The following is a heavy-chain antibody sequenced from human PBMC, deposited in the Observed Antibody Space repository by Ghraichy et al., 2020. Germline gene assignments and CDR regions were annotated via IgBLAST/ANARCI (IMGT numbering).Heavy chain of an antibody. CDR3: AKSSGTTGFDY. D-gene: IGHD1-7*01. CDR1: GFTFSSYA. J-gene: IGHJ4*02. V-gene: IGHV3-23*01. Sequence: GGSLRLSCVASGFTFSSYAMSWVRQAPGKGLEWVSALSGSGGSTYYADSVKGRFTISRENSKNTLYLQMNSLRAEDTAVYYCAKSSGTTGFDYWGQGTLVTVSS. CDR2: LSGSGGST.